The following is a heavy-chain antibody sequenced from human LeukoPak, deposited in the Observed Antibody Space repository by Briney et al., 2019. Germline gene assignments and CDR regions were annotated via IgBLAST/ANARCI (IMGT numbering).Heavy chain of an antibody. CDR3: GGRRV. D-gene: IGHD3-16*01. CDR1: GFNFRSAW. J-gene: IGHJ6*04. V-gene: IGHV3-15*01. CDR2: VRSKSDAGTM. Sequence: SGGSLRLSCTASGFNFRSAWMSWARQAPGKGLEWAGRVRSKSDAGTMDYAAHVQGRFSISRDDSKNMVYLDMNSLKTEDTAVYYCGGRRVWGNGTVVTVSS.